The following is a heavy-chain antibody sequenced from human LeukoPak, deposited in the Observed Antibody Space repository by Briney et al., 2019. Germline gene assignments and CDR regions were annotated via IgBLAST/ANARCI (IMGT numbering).Heavy chain of an antibody. CDR2: IYYSGST. D-gene: IGHD4-17*01. V-gene: IGHV4-4*07. CDR3: ARGRGLTTVTTFGY. J-gene: IGHJ4*02. CDR1: GGSISSYY. Sequence: SETLSLTCTVSGGSISSYYWSWIRQPAGKGLEWIGSIYYSGSTYYNPSLKSRVTISVDTSKNQFSLKLSSVTAADTAVYYCARGRGLTTVTTFGYWGRGTLVTVSS.